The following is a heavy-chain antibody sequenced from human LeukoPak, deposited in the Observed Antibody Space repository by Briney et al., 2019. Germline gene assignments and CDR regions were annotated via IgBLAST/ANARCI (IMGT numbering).Heavy chain of an antibody. D-gene: IGHD6-13*01. Sequence: GESLRISCKGSGYSFTSYWISWVRQMPGKSLEWMGRIDPSDSYTNYSPSFQGHVTISADKSISTAYLQWSSLKASDTPMYYCARQAGYSSSWYQQSNWFDPWGQGTLVTVSS. CDR2: IDPSDSYT. CDR1: GYSFTSYW. V-gene: IGHV5-10-1*01. J-gene: IGHJ5*02. CDR3: ARQAGYSSSWYQQSNWFDP.